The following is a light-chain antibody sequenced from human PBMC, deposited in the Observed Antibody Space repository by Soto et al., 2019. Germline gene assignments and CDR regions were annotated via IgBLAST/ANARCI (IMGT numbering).Light chain of an antibody. CDR2: GAS. Sequence: IVLTQSPVTLSLSPGERATLFCRASQNVNSNLAWYQHKPGQAPRLLIHGASTRATAVPARFSGSGSGTEFTLTISSLQSEDFAVYYCQQYNNWPGTFGQGTKVDIK. J-gene: IGKJ1*01. V-gene: IGKV3-15*01. CDR3: QQYNNWPGT. CDR1: QNVNSN.